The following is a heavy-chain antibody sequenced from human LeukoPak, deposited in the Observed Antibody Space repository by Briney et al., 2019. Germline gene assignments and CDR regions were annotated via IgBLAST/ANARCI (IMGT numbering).Heavy chain of an antibody. CDR1: GYFISSGYY. CDR3: ARSGWFGWFDP. Sequence: PSETLSLTYALCGYFISSGYYWGWIRPPPGKGLEWIGSIYHSGSTYYNPSLKSRATISVDTSKNQFSLKLSSVTAADTAVYYCARSGWFGWFDPWGQGTLVTVSS. V-gene: IGHV4-38-2*01. J-gene: IGHJ5*02. CDR2: IYHSGST. D-gene: IGHD3-10*01.